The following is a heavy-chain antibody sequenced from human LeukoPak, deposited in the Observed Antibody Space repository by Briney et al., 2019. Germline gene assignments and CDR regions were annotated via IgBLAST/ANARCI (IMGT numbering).Heavy chain of an antibody. V-gene: IGHV3-48*04. D-gene: IGHD6-6*01. CDR2: INPSSSSV. CDR1: GFSFSGYS. Sequence: PGGSLRLTCAASGFSFSGYSMNWVRQTPGKGLEWVSFINPSSSSVNYADSVKGRFTISRDNAKNSLYLQMSSLRAEDTAVYYCETGGAARPGYWGQGTLVTVSS. J-gene: IGHJ4*02. CDR3: ETGGAARPGY.